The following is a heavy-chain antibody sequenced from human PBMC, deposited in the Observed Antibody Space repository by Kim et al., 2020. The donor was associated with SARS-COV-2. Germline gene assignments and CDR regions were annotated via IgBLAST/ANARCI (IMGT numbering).Heavy chain of an antibody. J-gene: IGHJ6*02. CDR3: ARWQHYYYYYGMDV. V-gene: IGHV1-2*04. CDR2: INPNSGGT. CDR1: GYTFTGYY. Sequence: ASVKVSCKASGYTFTGYYMHWVRQAPGQGLEWMGWINPNSGGTNYAQKFQGWVTMTRDTSISTAYMELSRLRSDDTAVYYCARWQHYYYYYGMDVWGQGTTVTVS.